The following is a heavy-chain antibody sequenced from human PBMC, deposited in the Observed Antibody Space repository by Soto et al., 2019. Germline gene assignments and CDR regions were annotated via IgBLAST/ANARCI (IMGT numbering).Heavy chain of an antibody. CDR3: AKLKSGSDAFDI. J-gene: IGHJ3*02. CDR2: ISGSGGST. CDR1: GFTFSSYA. D-gene: IGHD3-22*01. Sequence: GGSLRLSCAASGFTFSSYAMSWVRQAPGKGLEWVSAISGSGGSTYYADSVKSRFTISRDNSKNTLYLQMNSLRAEDTAVYYCAKLKSGSDAFDIWGQGTMVTVSS. V-gene: IGHV3-23*01.